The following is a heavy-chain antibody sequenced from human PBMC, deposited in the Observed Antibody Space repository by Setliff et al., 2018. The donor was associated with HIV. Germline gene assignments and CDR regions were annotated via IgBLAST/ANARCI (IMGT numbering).Heavy chain of an antibody. J-gene: IGHJ4*02. CDR1: GYTFTDYF. D-gene: IGHD6-6*01. CDR2: INPSRHNT. V-gene: IGHV1-2*06. CDR3: ARDGRPSYSSSSGPFDY. Sequence: ASVKVSCKASGYTFTDYFIHWVRQAPGQGLEWMGRINPSRHNTIYAPRYQGRVTMTRDTSISTAYMELSSLRSEDTAVYYCARDGRPSYSSSSGPFDYWGQGTLVTVSS.